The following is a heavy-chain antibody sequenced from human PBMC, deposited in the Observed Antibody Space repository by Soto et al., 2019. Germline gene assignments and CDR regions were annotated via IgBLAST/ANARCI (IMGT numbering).Heavy chain of an antibody. CDR1: GYTLTELS. D-gene: IGHD3-3*01. V-gene: IGHV1-24*01. J-gene: IGHJ3*02. Sequence: EASVKVSCKVSGYTLTELSMHWVRQAPGKGLEWMGGFDPEDGETIYAQKFQGRVTMTEDTSTDTAYMELSSLRSEDTAVYYCATDSYYDFWSGYSKDAFDIWGQGTMVTVSS. CDR2: FDPEDGET. CDR3: ATDSYYDFWSGYSKDAFDI.